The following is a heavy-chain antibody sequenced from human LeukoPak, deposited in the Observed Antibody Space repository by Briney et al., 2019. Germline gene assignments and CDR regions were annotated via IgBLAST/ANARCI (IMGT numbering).Heavy chain of an antibody. CDR2: ISAYNGNT. Sequence: ASVKVSCKASGYTFTGYYMHWVRQAPGQGLEWMGWISAYNGNTNYAQKLQGRVTITRSTSITTAYMELSSLRSEDTAVYYCARGYKDAYGDYGGFDYWGQGTLVTVSS. CDR1: GYTFTGYY. J-gene: IGHJ4*02. CDR3: ARGYKDAYGDYGGFDY. V-gene: IGHV1-8*03. D-gene: IGHD4-17*01.